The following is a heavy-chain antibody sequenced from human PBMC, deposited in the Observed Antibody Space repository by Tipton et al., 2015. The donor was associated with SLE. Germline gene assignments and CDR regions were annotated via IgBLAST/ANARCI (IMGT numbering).Heavy chain of an antibody. CDR3: ARDPGGYDWARYMDV. J-gene: IGHJ6*03. CDR2: IRYDGSNK. Sequence: SLRLSCAASGFTFSSYGMHWVRQAPGKGLEWVAFIRYDGSNKYYADSVKGRFTISRDNSKNTLYLQMNSLRAEDTAVYYCARDPGGYDWARYMDVWGKGTTVTVSS. V-gene: IGHV3-30*02. CDR1: GFTFSSYG. D-gene: IGHD5-12*01.